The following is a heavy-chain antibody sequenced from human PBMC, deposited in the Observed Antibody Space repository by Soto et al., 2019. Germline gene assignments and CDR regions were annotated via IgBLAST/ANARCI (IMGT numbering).Heavy chain of an antibody. CDR3: AKDFTVTTIAS. D-gene: IGHD5-12*01. CDR2: IKRNTDGGTT. CDR1: GFTFSDDW. V-gene: IGHV3-15*01. Sequence: DVQLVESGGGLVQSGGSLRLSCAASGFTFSDDWMRWVRQAPGKGLEWVGRIKRNTDGGTTDYAATVKGRFTISRDDSRNMLYVQMNSLKAEDTAVYFCAKDFTVTTIASWGQGTLVTVSS. J-gene: IGHJ4*02.